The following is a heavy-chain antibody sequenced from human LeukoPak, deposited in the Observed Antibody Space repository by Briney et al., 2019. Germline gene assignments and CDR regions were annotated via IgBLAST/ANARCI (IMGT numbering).Heavy chain of an antibody. CDR2: ISAFNGNK. V-gene: IGHV1-18*01. CDR1: GYTFTSYG. D-gene: IGHD1-26*01. J-gene: IGHJ5*02. Sequence: ASVRVSCKASGYTFTSYGISWGRHAPGQGPQWMGWISAFNGNKYYAQKVQDRVTLTTDTFTSTAYMELRSLISDATAVYYCARELKRSRARWENLGFDPWGQGSLVTVSS. CDR3: ARELKRSRARWENLGFDP.